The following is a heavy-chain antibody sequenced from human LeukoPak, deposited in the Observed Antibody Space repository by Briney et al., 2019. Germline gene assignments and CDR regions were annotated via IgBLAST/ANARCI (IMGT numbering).Heavy chain of an antibody. Sequence: KPSETLSLTCTVSGGSISSYYWSWIRQPPGKGLEWIGYIYYSGSTYYNPSLKSRVTISVDTSKNQFSLKLSSVTAADTAVYYCARGQRDGDYGYWGQGTLVTVSS. CDR2: IYYSGST. D-gene: IGHD4-17*01. CDR1: GGSISSYY. V-gene: IGHV4-59*12. CDR3: ARGQRDGDYGY. J-gene: IGHJ4*02.